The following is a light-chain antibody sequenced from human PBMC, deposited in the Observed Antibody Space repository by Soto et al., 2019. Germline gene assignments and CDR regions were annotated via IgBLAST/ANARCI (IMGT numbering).Light chain of an antibody. Sequence: QSVLTQPPSVSGAPGQRVTISCTGSSSNIGTPYDVHWYQQLPGTAPKLLISGNTDRPSGVPDRFSGSKSGTSASLAITGLQAEDEADYYFQSYDTSLSVWVFGGATKVTVL. J-gene: IGLJ3*02. CDR2: GNT. CDR1: SSNIGTPYD. CDR3: QSYDTSLSVWV. V-gene: IGLV1-40*01.